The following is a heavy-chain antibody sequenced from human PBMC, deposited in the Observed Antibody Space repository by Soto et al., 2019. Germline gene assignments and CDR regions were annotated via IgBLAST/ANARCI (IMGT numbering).Heavy chain of an antibody. V-gene: IGHV3-33*01. CDR2: IWYDGGNK. Sequence: QVQLVESGGGVVQPGRSLRLSCAASGFTFRSYGMHWVLQAPCKGLECVAVIWYDGGNKHYAESVKGRFTISRDNSKKALLLQMKSLRAEDTAVYYCATVTYSSSAAPIRYYGMDVWGPGTTDTVSS. CDR1: GFTFRSYG. D-gene: IGHD6-6*01. J-gene: IGHJ6*02. CDR3: ATVTYSSSAAPIRYYGMDV.